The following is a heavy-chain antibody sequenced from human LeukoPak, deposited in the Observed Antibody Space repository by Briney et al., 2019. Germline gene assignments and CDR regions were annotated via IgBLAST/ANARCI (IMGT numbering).Heavy chain of an antibody. Sequence: PSETLSLTCTVSGGSISSYYWSWIRQSPGKGLEWMGYIYDSGKTDYNPSLKSRVTISLETSKNQFSLKVSSVTTGDTAVYYCARGGMDRSSSDFFDHWGQGIQVTVSS. D-gene: IGHD6-6*01. J-gene: IGHJ4*02. CDR1: GGSISSYY. CDR3: ARGGMDRSSSDFFDH. CDR2: IYDSGKT. V-gene: IGHV4-59*01.